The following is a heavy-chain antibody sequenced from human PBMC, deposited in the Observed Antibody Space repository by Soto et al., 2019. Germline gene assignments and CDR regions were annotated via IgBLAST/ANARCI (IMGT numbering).Heavy chain of an antibody. CDR3: AKAXSWYDY. V-gene: IGHV3-23*01. D-gene: IGHD6-13*01. Sequence: EVQLLESGGGLIQPGGSLRLSCAASGFTFSSYAMNWVRQAPGKGLEWVSGISGSGGSTYYADSVKGRFTISRDNSKNTLYXQMSSLRAEXTAVYXCAKAXSWYDYWGQGTLVTVSS. J-gene: IGHJ4*02. CDR2: ISGSGGST. CDR1: GFTFSSYA.